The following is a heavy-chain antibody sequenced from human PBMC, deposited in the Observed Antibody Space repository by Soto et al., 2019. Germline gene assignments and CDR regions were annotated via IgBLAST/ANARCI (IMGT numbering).Heavy chain of an antibody. V-gene: IGHV1-69*09. CDR1: GVSFNSYG. J-gene: IGHJ4*02. D-gene: IGHD2-2*03. CDR3: AWMKMARLDH. Sequence: QVQLQQSGAEVKRPGSSVKVSCKASGVSFNSYGFAWVRQAPGQGLEWLGKISPALHLTNYAQILLGRISNDDQTTTSSLYLEFNSLSFKEPAGYYCAWMKMARLDHWCQGTLVNVSS. CDR2: ISPALHLT.